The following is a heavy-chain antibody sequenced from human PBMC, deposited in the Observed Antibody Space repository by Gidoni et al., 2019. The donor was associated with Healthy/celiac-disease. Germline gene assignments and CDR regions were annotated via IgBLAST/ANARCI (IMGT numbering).Heavy chain of an antibody. CDR2: IYYSGST. D-gene: IGHD1-26*01. J-gene: IGHJ4*02. CDR3: ARRGGQGSYSFDY. CDR1: GGSVSSGSYY. V-gene: IGHV4-61*01. Sequence: QVQLQESGPGLVKPSETLSLTCTVSGGSVSSGSYYWSWIRQPPGKGLEWIGYIYYSGSTNYNPSLKSRVTISVDTSKNQFSLKLSSVTAADTAVYYCARRGGQGSYSFDYWGQGTLVTVSS.